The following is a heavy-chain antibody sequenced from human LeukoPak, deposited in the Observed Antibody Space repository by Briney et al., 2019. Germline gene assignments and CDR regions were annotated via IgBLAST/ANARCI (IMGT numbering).Heavy chain of an antibody. D-gene: IGHD6-13*01. CDR1: GFTFSTFW. CDR2: INQGGSAQ. J-gene: IGHJ4*02. V-gene: IGHV3-7*01. CDR3: ARDISASGIFFDS. Sequence: GGSLRLSCAASGFTFSTFWMGWVRQVPGKGLEWVANINQGGSAQYYVDSVKGRFTISRDNAENALYLQMNGLRAEDTAVYFCARDISASGIFFDSWGQGTLVTVSS.